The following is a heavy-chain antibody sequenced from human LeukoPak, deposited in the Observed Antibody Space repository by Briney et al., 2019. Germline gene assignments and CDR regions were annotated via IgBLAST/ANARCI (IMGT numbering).Heavy chain of an antibody. D-gene: IGHD4-11*01. CDR1: GFTFSSYW. CDR2: IKQDGSEK. V-gene: IGHV3-7*01. CDR3: ARDDYSIS. J-gene: IGHJ5*02. Sequence: GGSLRLSCAVSGFTFSSYWMSWVRQAPGKGLEGVANIKQDGSEKYYVDSVKGRFTISRDNAKNSLYLQMNSLRAEDTAVYYCARDDYSISWGQGTLVTVSS.